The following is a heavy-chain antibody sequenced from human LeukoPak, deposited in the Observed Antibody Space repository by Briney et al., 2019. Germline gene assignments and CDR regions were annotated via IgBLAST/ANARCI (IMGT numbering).Heavy chain of an antibody. D-gene: IGHD2-21*02. CDR2: ISYDGSNK. V-gene: IGHV3-30*18. CDR3: AKPLVVTTTDYYFDY. Sequence: PGGSLRLSCAASGFTFSSYGMHWVRQAPGKGLEWVAVISYDGSNKYYADSVKGRFTISRDNSKNTLYLQMNGLRAEDTAVYYCAKPLVVTTTDYYFDYWGQGTLVTVSS. CDR1: GFTFSSYG. J-gene: IGHJ4*02.